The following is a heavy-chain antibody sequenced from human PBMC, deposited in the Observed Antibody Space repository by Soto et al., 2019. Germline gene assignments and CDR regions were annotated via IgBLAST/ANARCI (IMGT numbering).Heavy chain of an antibody. Sequence: SETLSLTCTVSGGSISSSSYYWGWIRQPPGKGLEWIGSIYYSGSTYYNPSLKSRVTISVDTSKNQFSLKLSSVTAADTAVYYCARPRVVVAVDAFDIWGQGTMVTVSS. CDR1: GGSISSSSYY. CDR2: IYYSGST. J-gene: IGHJ3*02. D-gene: IGHD2-15*01. CDR3: ARPRVVVAVDAFDI. V-gene: IGHV4-39*01.